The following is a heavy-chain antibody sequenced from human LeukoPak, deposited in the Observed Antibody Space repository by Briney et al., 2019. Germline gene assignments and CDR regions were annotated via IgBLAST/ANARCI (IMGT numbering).Heavy chain of an antibody. CDR3: ARHLRIAAAGPGAFDI. Sequence: GESLRISCKGSGYSFTSYWIRWVRQMPGKGLEWMGRSVPSDSYTNFCPSFQGHVTISADKSISTAYLQWSSLKSLDTAMYYGARHLRIAAAGPGAFDIWGQGTMVTVSS. CDR1: GYSFTSYW. V-gene: IGHV5-10-1*01. J-gene: IGHJ3*02. D-gene: IGHD6-13*01. CDR2: SVPSDSYT.